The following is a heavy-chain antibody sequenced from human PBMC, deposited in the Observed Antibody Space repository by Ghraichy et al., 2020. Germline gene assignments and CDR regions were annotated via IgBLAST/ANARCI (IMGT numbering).Heavy chain of an antibody. CDR1: GGSISSYY. CDR3: AREAVVLGVIIPDV. J-gene: IGHJ6*02. Sequence: SETLSLTCTVSGGSISSYYWSWIRQPPGKGLEWIGYIYYSGSTNYNPSLKSRVTISVDTSKNQFSLKLSSVTAADTAVYYCAREAVVLGVIIPDVWGQGTTVTVSS. D-gene: IGHD3-10*01. CDR2: IYYSGST. V-gene: IGHV4-59*01.